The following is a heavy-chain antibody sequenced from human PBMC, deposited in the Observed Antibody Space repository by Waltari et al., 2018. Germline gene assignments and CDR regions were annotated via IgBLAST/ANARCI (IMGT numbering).Heavy chain of an antibody. V-gene: IGHV3-30*18. Sequence: QVQLVESGGSVVQPGRSLRLSCSAPGFTFSSYGLHWVRQAPGKGLEWVAVIWYDGSNKYYADSVKGRFTISRDNSKNTLYLQMNSLRAEDTAMYYCAKSRLGADLFYWGQGTLVTVSS. D-gene: IGHD3-3*01. CDR3: AKSRLGADLFY. CDR2: IWYDGSNK. J-gene: IGHJ4*02. CDR1: GFTFSSYG.